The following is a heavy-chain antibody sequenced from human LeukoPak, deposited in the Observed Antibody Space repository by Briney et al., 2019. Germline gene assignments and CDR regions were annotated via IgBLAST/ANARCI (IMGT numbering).Heavy chain of an antibody. V-gene: IGHV4-34*01. J-gene: IGHJ3*02. CDR3: ARYIVVVEAFDI. CDR1: GGSFSGYY. D-gene: IGHD2-15*01. CDR2: INHSGST. Sequence: PSETLSLTCAVYGGSFSGYYWSWIRQPPGKGLEWIGEINHSGSTNYNPSLKSRVTISVDTSKNQFSLKLSSVTAADTAVYYCARYIVVVEAFDIWGQGTMVTVSS.